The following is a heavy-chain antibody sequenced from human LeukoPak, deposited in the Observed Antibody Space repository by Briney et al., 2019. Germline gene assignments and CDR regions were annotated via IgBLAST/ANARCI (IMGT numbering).Heavy chain of an antibody. J-gene: IGHJ3*02. CDR2: IKPSGTDT. Sequence: ASVKVSCKTSGYSFTSYNLHWVRQAPGQRLEWMGIIKPSGTDTKYAQKFQGRVFMTMDMSTSTVYMELSSLKSEDTAVYYCARVRDGYNDAYDIWDQGTMVIVSS. CDR3: ARVRDGYNDAYDI. D-gene: IGHD5-24*01. CDR1: GYSFTSYN. V-gene: IGHV1-46*01.